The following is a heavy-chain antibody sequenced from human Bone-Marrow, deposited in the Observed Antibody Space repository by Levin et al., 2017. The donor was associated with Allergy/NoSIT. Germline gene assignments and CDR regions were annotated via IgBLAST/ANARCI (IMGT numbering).Heavy chain of an antibody. Sequence: KISCKASGGTFSSYTISWVRQAPGQGLEWMGRIIPILDIANYAQKFQGRVTITADKSTSTAYMELSSLRCEDTAVYYCAGDTQEKRGLYYYYGVDVWGQGTTVTVSS. J-gene: IGHJ6*02. CDR1: GGTFSSYT. D-gene: IGHD3-10*01. V-gene: IGHV1-69*04. CDR2: IIPILDIA. CDR3: AGDTQEKRGLYYYYGVDV.